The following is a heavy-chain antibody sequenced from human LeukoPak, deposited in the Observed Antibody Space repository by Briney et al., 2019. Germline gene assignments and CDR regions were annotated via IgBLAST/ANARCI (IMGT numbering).Heavy chain of an antibody. CDR1: GFTFSSYE. V-gene: IGHV3-48*03. CDR3: ARARLTDYVWGRRTFDI. J-gene: IGHJ3*02. Sequence: GGSLRLSCAASGFTFSSYEMNWVRQAPGKGLEWVSYISSSGSTIYYADSVKGRLTISRDNAKKSLYLQMNSLRAEDTAVYYCARARLTDYVWGRRTFDIWGQGTMVTISS. D-gene: IGHD3-16*01. CDR2: ISSSGSTI.